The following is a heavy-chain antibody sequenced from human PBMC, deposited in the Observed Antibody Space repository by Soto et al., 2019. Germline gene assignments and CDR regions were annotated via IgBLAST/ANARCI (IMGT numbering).Heavy chain of an antibody. CDR3: ARENPYSGGFDY. J-gene: IGHJ4*02. V-gene: IGHV1-3*01. Sequence: GASVKVSCKASGYTFTSYGISWVRQAPGQRLEWMGWINAGNGNTKYSQKFQGRVTITRDTSASTAYMELSSLRSEDTAVYYCARENPYSGGFDYWGQGTLVTVS. CDR1: GYTFTSYG. D-gene: IGHD2-21*01. CDR2: INAGNGNT.